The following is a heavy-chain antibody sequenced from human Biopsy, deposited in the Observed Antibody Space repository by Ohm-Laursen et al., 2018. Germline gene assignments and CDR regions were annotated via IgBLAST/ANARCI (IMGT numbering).Heavy chain of an antibody. J-gene: IGHJ6*02. Sequence: SETLSLTCAVSGESFNGYYWSWIRQTPGKGLEWIGEINHSGRTNYNPSLKSRVTISVDTSKNQFSLKVRSVTAADTAVYYCVRGDDYYDPYHYYALDVWGQGTTVTVSS. V-gene: IGHV4-34*01. CDR3: VRGDDYYDPYHYYALDV. CDR1: GESFNGYY. CDR2: INHSGRT. D-gene: IGHD3-22*01.